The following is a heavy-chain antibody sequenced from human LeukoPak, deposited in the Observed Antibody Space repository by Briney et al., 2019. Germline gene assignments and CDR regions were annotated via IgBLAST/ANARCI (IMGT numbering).Heavy chain of an antibody. CDR1: GYTFTSYG. D-gene: IGHD3-10*01. J-gene: IGHJ4*02. CDR2: ISAYNGNT. Sequence: ASVKVSCKASGYTFTSYGISWVRQAPGQGLEWMGWISAYNGNTNYAQKLQGRVTVTTDTSTSTAYMELRSLRSDDTAVYYCARGKYYYGSGSSPIDYWGQGTLVTVSS. CDR3: ARGKYYYGSGSSPIDY. V-gene: IGHV1-18*01.